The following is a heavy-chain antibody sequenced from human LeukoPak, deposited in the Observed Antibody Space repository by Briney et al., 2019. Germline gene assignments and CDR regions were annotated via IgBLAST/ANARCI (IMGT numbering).Heavy chain of an antibody. J-gene: IGHJ4*02. Sequence: SETLSLTCTVSGGSISSSKYYWGWIRQPPGKGLEWIGTIFNSGNTHYNPSLKSRVTISVDTSKNQFSLRLSSVTAADTAVYYCARVTGYMIEDYFDYWGQGTLVTVSS. V-gene: IGHV4-39*07. CDR2: IFNSGNT. D-gene: IGHD3-22*01. CDR1: GGSISSSKYY. CDR3: ARVTGYMIEDYFDY.